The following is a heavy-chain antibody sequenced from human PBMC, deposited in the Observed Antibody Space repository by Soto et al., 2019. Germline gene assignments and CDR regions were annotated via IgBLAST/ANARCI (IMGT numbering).Heavy chain of an antibody. CDR2: INHSGST. D-gene: IGHD3-9*01. Sequence: SETLSLTCAVYGGSFSGYYWSWIRQPPGKGLEWIGEINHSGSTNYNPSLKSRVTISVDTSKNQFSLKLSSVTAADTAVYYCARHRNYDILTGFFPYFDYWGQGTLVTVSS. V-gene: IGHV4-34*01. CDR1: GGSFSGYY. J-gene: IGHJ4*02. CDR3: ARHRNYDILTGFFPYFDY.